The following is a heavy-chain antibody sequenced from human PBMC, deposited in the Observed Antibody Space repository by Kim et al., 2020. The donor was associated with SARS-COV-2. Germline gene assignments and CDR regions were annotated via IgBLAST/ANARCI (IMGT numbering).Heavy chain of an antibody. CDR3: ARDKDSSGHFDY. J-gene: IGHJ4*02. V-gene: IGHV4-39*07. CDR2: IYYSGST. Sequence: SETLSLTCTVSGGSISSSSYYWGWIRQPPGKGLEWIGSIYYSGSTYYNPSLKSRVTISVDTSKNQFSLKLSSVTAADTAVYYCARDKDSSGHFDYWGQGT. D-gene: IGHD6-19*01. CDR1: GGSISSSSYY.